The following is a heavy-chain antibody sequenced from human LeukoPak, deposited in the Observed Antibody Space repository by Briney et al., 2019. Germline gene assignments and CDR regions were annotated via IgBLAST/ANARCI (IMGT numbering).Heavy chain of an antibody. V-gene: IGHV3-23*03. CDR3: ARDEAFDI. CDR1: GFTFSSYA. Sequence: GGSLRLSCAGSGFTFSSYAMSWVRQAPGKGLEWVSVIYSGGYTYYADSVKGRFTISRDNSKNTVYLQMNSLRAEDTAIYYCARDEAFDIWGQGTMVTVSS. J-gene: IGHJ3*02. CDR2: IYSGGYT.